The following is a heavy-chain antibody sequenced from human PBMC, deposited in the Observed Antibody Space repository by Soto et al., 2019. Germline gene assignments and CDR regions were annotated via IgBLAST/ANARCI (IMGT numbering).Heavy chain of an antibody. D-gene: IGHD3-22*01. Sequence: SVKGSCKARVYAFTRYGTSLERQAPGQGLEWMGWISAYNGNTNYAQKLQGRVTMTTDTSTSTAYMELRRLRSDDTAVYYCAREMYDSSGYYSEPFEYWGQGTLVTVPS. CDR3: AREMYDSSGYYSEPFEY. CDR2: ISAYNGNT. J-gene: IGHJ4*02. CDR1: VYAFTRYG. V-gene: IGHV1-18*04.